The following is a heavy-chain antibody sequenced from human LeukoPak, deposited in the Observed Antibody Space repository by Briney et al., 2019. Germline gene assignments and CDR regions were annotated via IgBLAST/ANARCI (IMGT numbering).Heavy chain of an antibody. D-gene: IGHD3-9*01. J-gene: IGHJ4*02. CDR1: GFTSSDSA. CDR2: IRGKARSYAT. V-gene: IGHV3-73*01. Sequence: QTGGSLRLSCAASGFTSSDSAFHWVRQASGKGLEWVGRIRGKARSYATAYAASVTGRFTISRDDSKNTAYLQMNSLKIEDTAVYYCTRLSDTLTDYFFDYWGQGTLVTVSS. CDR3: TRLSDTLTDYFFDY.